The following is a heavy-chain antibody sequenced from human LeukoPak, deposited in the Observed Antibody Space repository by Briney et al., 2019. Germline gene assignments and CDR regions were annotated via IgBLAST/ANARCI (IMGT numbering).Heavy chain of an antibody. Sequence: SETLSLTCTVSGGSISSDYWSWIRQPAGKGLECIGRIYTSGSTNYNSSLKSRVTMSVDTSKNQFSLKLSSVTAADTAVYYCARGPHYQDSSGPLDSWGQGTLVTVSS. D-gene: IGHD3-22*01. J-gene: IGHJ5*01. CDR3: ARGPHYQDSSGPLDS. CDR2: IYTSGST. CDR1: GGSISSDY. V-gene: IGHV4-4*07.